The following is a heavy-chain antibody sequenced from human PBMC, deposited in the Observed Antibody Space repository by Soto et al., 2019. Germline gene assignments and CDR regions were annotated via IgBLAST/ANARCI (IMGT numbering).Heavy chain of an antibody. J-gene: IGHJ3*02. V-gene: IGHV4-59*01. D-gene: IGHD2-15*01. CDR2: IYYSGST. CDR1: GGSISSYY. Sequence: SETLSLTCTVSGGSISSYYWSWIRQPPGKGLEWIGYIYYSGSTNYNPSLKSRVTISVDTSKNQFSLKLSSVTAADTAVYYCARDRAYCSGGSCYSEAFDIWGQGTMVTVSS. CDR3: ARDRAYCSGGSCYSEAFDI.